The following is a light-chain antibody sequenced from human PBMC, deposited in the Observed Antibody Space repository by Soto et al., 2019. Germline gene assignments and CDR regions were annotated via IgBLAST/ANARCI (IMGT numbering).Light chain of an antibody. Sequence: DLEMTPSPSSTSASVGDIVTVTCLSSEDISTWLAWYQQKPRKVPKLLIYAASTLQSGVPSRFSGSGSGTDCTLTIRSLQPEDVATYYCQKYNSAPRTFGQGTRLEIK. J-gene: IGKJ5*01. CDR2: AAS. V-gene: IGKV1-27*01. CDR3: QKYNSAPRT. CDR1: EDISTW.